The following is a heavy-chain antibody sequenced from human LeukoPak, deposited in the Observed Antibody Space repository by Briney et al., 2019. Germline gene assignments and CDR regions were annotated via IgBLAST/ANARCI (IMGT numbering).Heavy chain of an antibody. CDR2: ISSSSSYI. V-gene: IGHV3-21*01. Sequence: PGGSLRLSCAASGFTFNTYSMNWVRQAPGKGLEWVSSISSSSSYIYYADSVKGRFTISRDNAKNSLYLQMNSLRAEDTAVYYCASGQNFDYWGQGTLVTVFS. CDR1: GFTFNTYS. J-gene: IGHJ4*02. CDR3: ASGQNFDY.